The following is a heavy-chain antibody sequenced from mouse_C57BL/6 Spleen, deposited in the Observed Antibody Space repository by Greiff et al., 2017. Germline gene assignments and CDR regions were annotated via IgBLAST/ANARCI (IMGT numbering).Heavy chain of an antibody. Sequence: EVQRVESGEGLVKPGGSLKLSCAASGFTFSSYAMSWVRQTPEKRLEWVAYISSGGDYIYYADTVKGRFTISRDNARNTLYLQMSSLKSEDTAMYYCTREGNYYGSSSYYFDYWGQGTTLTVSS. CDR1: GFTFSSYA. CDR3: TREGNYYGSSSYYFDY. D-gene: IGHD1-1*01. J-gene: IGHJ2*01. V-gene: IGHV5-9-1*02. CDR2: ISSGGDYI.